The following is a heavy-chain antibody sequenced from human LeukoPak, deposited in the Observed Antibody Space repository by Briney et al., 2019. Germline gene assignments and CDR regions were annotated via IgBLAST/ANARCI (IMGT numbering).Heavy chain of an antibody. D-gene: IGHD3-10*01. CDR2: ISAYNGNT. Sequence: GASVKVSCKASGYTFTSYGISWVRQAPGQGLEWMGWISAYNGNTNYAQKLQGRVTMTTDTSTSTAYMELRSLRSDDTAIYYCAKDHMVRGVGDFWGQGTLVTVSS. V-gene: IGHV1-18*01. J-gene: IGHJ4*02. CDR1: GYTFTSYG. CDR3: AKDHMVRGVGDF.